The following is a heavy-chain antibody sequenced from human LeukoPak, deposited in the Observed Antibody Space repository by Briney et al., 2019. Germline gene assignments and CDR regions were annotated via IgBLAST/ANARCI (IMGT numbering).Heavy chain of an antibody. CDR2: ISGSDGST. Sequence: GGSLRLSCAASGFTFSSYAMTWVRQAPGKGLEWVSSISGSDGSTYYADSVKGRFTISRDHSKNTLYLQMNSLRAEDTAVYYCAYMRGLYYGIDYWGQGTLVTVSS. CDR1: GFTFSSYA. V-gene: IGHV3-23*01. CDR3: AYMRGLYYGIDY. J-gene: IGHJ4*02. D-gene: IGHD3-10*01.